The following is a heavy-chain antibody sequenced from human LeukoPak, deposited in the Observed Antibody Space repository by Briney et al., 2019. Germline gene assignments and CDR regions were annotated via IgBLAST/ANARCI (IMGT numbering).Heavy chain of an antibody. J-gene: IGHJ4*02. CDR3: ARLGSRGYYDILTGTSY. D-gene: IGHD3-9*01. Sequence: PGGSLRLSCAASGFTFSSYSMNWVRQAPGKGLEWGSSISSSSSYIYYADSVKGRFTISRDNAKNSLYLQMNSLRAEDTAVYYCARLGSRGYYDILTGTSYWGQGTLVTVSS. CDR1: GFTFSSYS. V-gene: IGHV3-21*01. CDR2: ISSSSSYI.